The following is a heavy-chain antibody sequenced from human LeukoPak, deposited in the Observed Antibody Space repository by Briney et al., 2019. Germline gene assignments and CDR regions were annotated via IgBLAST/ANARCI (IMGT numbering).Heavy chain of an antibody. V-gene: IGHV1-58*01. CDR1: GFTFTSSA. D-gene: IGHD3-22*01. CDR3: AAEAAYYYDSRDAFDV. CDR2: IVVGSGNT. Sequence: EASVKVSCKASGFTFTSSAVQWVRQARGQRLEWIGWIVVGSGNTNYAQKFQERVTITRDMSTGLVYMELSSLRSEDTAVYYCAAEAAYYYDSRDAFDVWAKGQWSPSLQ. J-gene: IGHJ3*01.